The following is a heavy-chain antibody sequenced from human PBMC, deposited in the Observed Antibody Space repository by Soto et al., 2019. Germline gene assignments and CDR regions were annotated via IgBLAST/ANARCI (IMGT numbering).Heavy chain of an antibody. CDR3: ARVGYDILTGRENWFDP. Sequence: GASVKVSCKASGYTFTSYGISWVRQAPGQGLEWMGWISAYDGNTNYAQKLQGRVTMTTDTSTSTAYMELRSLRSDDTAVYYCARVGYDILTGRENWFDPWGQGTLVTVSS. CDR1: GYTFTSYG. J-gene: IGHJ5*02. D-gene: IGHD3-9*01. CDR2: ISAYDGNT. V-gene: IGHV1-18*01.